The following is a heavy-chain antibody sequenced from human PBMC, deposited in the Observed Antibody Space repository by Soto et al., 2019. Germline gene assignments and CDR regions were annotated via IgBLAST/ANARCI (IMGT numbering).Heavy chain of an antibody. CDR2: INSDGSST. V-gene: IGHV3-74*01. D-gene: IGHD3-9*01. Sequence: EVQLVESGGGLVQPGGSLRLSCAASGFTFSSYWMHWVRQAPGKGLVWVSRINSDGSSTSYADSVKGRFTISRDNAKNTLYLQMNSLRADDTAGYYCARGDGLFHYCYYMDVWGKGTTVTVSS. CDR1: GFTFSSYW. CDR3: ARGDGLFHYCYYMDV. J-gene: IGHJ6*03.